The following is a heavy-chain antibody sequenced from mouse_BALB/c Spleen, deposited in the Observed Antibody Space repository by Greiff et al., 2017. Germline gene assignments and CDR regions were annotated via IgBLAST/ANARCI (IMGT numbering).Heavy chain of an antibody. D-gene: IGHD1-2*01. J-gene: IGHJ2*01. Sequence: EVQLQESGPGLVKPSQSLSLTCTVTGYSITSDYAWNWIRQFPGNKLEWMGYISYSGSTSYNPSIKSRISITRDTSKNQFFLQLNSVTTEDTATYYCARGGLRLRFDYWGQGTTLTVSS. V-gene: IGHV3-2*02. CDR1: GYSITSDYA. CDR3: ARGGLRLRFDY. CDR2: ISYSGST.